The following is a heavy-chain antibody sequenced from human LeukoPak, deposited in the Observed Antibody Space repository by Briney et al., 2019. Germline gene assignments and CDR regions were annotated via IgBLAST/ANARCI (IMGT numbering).Heavy chain of an antibody. J-gene: IGHJ4*02. CDR1: GGSISISSYY. Sequence: SETLSLTCTVSGGSISISSYYWSWIRQSPGKGLEWIGYVFYSGKTDYSPSLRSRVSMSVDTSKNQFSLKLSSVTAADTAVYYCARGGIAVAGYFDYWGQGTLVTVSS. CDR3: ARGGIAVAGYFDY. D-gene: IGHD6-19*01. V-gene: IGHV4-61*05. CDR2: VFYSGKT.